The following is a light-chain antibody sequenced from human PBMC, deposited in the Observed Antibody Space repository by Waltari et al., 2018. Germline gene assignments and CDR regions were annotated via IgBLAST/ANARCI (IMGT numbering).Light chain of an antibody. J-gene: IGKJ5*01. CDR2: AVS. CDR3: QQLSIYPLT. Sequence: DIQLTQSPSFLSASVGDRVTISCRASQGISSYLAWYQHKPGKAPKLLIYAVSTLQSGVPSRFSVSGSGTEFTLTISSLQPEDFATYYCQQLSIYPLTVGQGTRLEIK. V-gene: IGKV1-9*01. CDR1: QGISSY.